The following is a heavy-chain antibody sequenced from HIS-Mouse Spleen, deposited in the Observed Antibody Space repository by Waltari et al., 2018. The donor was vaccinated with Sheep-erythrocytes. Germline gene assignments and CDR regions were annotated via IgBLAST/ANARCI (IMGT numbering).Heavy chain of an antibody. V-gene: IGHV1-69*04. D-gene: IGHD1-26*01. CDR2: IIPILGIA. Sequence: QVQLVPSGAEVKKPGSSLKVSCKASGGTFSSSAISWVRQAPGQGLESMGRIIPILGIANNAQKFQGRVPITADKSTSTAYMELSSLRSEDTAVYYCAQTGATTPHFDYWGQGTLVTVSS. J-gene: IGHJ4*02. CDR1: GGTFSSSA. CDR3: AQTGATTPHFDY.